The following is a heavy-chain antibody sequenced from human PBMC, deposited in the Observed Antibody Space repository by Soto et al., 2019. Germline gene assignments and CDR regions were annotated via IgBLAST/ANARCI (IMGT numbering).Heavy chain of an antibody. CDR3: ARDIMGTSYYHYGMDF. CDR2: IYYSGST. J-gene: IGHJ6*02. V-gene: IGHV4-59*01. Sequence: SETLSLTCTVSGGSISSYYWSWIRQPPGKRLEWIGYIYYSGSTNYNPSLKSRVTISVDTSKNQFSLKLSSVTAAYTAVYYCARDIMGTSYYHYGMDFCGQRSTVIGSS. D-gene: IGHD2-2*01. CDR1: GGSISSYY.